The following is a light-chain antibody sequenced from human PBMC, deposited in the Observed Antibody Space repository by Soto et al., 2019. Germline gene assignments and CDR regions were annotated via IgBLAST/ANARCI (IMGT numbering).Light chain of an antibody. CDR1: QSVLSSSNNKNY. J-gene: IGKJ4*01. CDR3: QQYYSSPLT. CDR2: SAS. Sequence: DIVMTQSPDSLAVSLGERATINCKSSQSVLSSSNNKNYLHWYQQRPGQPPNLLIFSASTRVSGVPDRFSGSGSGTDFTLTISSLQAEDVAVYYCQQYYSSPLTFGGGTKVEIK. V-gene: IGKV4-1*01.